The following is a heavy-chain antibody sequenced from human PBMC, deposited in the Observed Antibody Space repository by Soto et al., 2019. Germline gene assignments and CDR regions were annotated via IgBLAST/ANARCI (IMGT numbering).Heavy chain of an antibody. Sequence: QVQLQESGPGLVKPSQTLSLTCTVSGGSISSGDYYWSWIRQPPGKGLEWIGYIYYSGSTYYNPALQSRVTIAVDTSKNQFSLKLSSVTAADTAVYYCAREKSITIFGVVNGFPDYLGQGTLVTVSS. J-gene: IGHJ4*02. D-gene: IGHD3-3*01. CDR2: IYYSGST. CDR1: GGSISSGDYY. CDR3: AREKSITIFGVVNGFPDY. V-gene: IGHV4-30-4*01.